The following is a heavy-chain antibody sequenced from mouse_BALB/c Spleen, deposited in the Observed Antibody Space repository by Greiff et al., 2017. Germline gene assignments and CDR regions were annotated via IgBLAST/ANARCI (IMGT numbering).Heavy chain of an antibody. V-gene: IGHV1-9*01. J-gene: IGHJ3*01. Sequence: QVQLQQSGAELMKPGASVKISCKATGYTFSSYWIEWVKQRPGHGLEWIGEILPGSGSTNYNEKFKGKATFTADTSSNTAYMQLSSLTSEDSAVYYCARKYYGSSSFAYWGQGTLVTVSA. D-gene: IGHD1-1*01. CDR1: GYTFSSYW. CDR3: ARKYYGSSSFAY. CDR2: ILPGSGST.